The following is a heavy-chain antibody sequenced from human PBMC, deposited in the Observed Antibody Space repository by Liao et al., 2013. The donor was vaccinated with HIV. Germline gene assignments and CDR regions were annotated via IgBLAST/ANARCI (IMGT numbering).Heavy chain of an antibody. V-gene: IGHV4-4*07. CDR2: IDSSGRT. J-gene: IGHJ5*02. Sequence: QVQLQESGPGLVKPSETLSLTCSVSGGSISSDYWGWIRQPPGQGLEWIGRIDSSGRTKYNPSLKSGVTISVDTSKIQFSLKLSSLTAADTAVYYCARDAYFDWDNWFDPWGQGTLVTVSS. D-gene: IGHD3-9*01. CDR1: GGSISSDY. CDR3: ARDAYFDWDNWFDP.